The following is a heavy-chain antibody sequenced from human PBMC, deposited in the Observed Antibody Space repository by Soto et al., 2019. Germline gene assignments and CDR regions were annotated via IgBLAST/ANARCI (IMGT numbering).Heavy chain of an antibody. V-gene: IGHV4-39*01. CDR1: GGSISSSSYY. Sequence: KPSETLSLTCTVSGGSISSSSYYWGWIRQPPGKGLEWIGSIYYSGSTYYNPSLKSRVTISVDTSKNQFSLKLSSVTAADTAVYYCASTGYYYYGMDVWGQGTTVTVSS. CDR3: ASTGYYYYGMDV. CDR2: IYYSGST. J-gene: IGHJ6*02.